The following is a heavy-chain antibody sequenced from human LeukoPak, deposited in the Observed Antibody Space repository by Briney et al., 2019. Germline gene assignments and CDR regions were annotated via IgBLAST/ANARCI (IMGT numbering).Heavy chain of an antibody. CDR2: IYSGGST. CDR1: GFTVSTNY. J-gene: IGHJ4*02. Sequence: PGGSLRLSCAASGFTVSTNYMSWVRQAPGKGLEWVSVIYSGGSTYYADSVKGRFTISRDNSKSTLYLQMNSLRAEDTAVYYCAKDKTNSGYSPFDYWGQGTLVTVSS. D-gene: IGHD3-22*01. V-gene: IGHV3-53*01. CDR3: AKDKTNSGYSPFDY.